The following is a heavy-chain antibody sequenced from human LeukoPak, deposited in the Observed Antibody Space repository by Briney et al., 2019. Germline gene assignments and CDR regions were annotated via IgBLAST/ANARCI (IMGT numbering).Heavy chain of an antibody. CDR3: ARVDGDYWGYFDY. V-gene: IGHV3-30-3*01. D-gene: IGHD4-17*01. Sequence: GRSLRLSCAASGFTFSSYAMHWVRQAPGKGLEWVAVISYDGSNKYYADSVKGRFTISRDNSKNTLYLQMNSLRAEDTAVYYCARVDGDYWGYFDYWGQGTLVTVSS. J-gene: IGHJ4*02. CDR1: GFTFSSYA. CDR2: ISYDGSNK.